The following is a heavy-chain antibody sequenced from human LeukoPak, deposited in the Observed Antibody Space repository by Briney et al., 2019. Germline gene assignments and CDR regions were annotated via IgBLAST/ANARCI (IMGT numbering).Heavy chain of an antibody. CDR2: TSGSGGST. CDR3: AKDNMGYIVGAAEYDY. D-gene: IGHD1-26*01. CDR1: GFTFSSYA. Sequence: GGSLRLSCAASGFTFSSYAMSWVRQAPGKGLEWVSATSGSGGSTYYADSVKGRFTISRDNSKNTLYLQMNSLRAEDTAVYYCAKDNMGYIVGAAEYDYWGQGTLVTVSS. V-gene: IGHV3-23*01. J-gene: IGHJ4*02.